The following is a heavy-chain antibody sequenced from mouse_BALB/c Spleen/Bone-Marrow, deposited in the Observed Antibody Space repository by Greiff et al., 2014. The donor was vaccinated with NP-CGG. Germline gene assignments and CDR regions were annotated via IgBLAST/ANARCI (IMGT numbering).Heavy chain of an antibody. CDR1: GFDFSGYW. CDR2: INPDSRTI. D-gene: IGHD1-2*01. J-gene: IGHJ3*01. V-gene: IGHV4-1*02. CDR3: SRNGYYGCMTY. Sequence: EVQVVESGGGLVQPGGSLKLSCAASGFDFSGYWMTWVRQAPGKGLEWIGEINPDSRTINYKPSLKEKFIMSRDNAKNTLYLQMSKLSSEDTSLYSCSRNGYYGCMTYWGQGTLVTVSA.